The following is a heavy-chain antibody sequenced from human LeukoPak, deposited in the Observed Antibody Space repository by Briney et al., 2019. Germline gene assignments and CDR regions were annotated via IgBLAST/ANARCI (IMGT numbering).Heavy chain of an antibody. J-gene: IGHJ2*01. CDR1: GFTFRNYG. CDR2: IWYDGSNR. D-gene: IGHD5-24*01. Sequence: GRSLRLSCAASGFTFRNYGMHWVRQAPGKGLEWVGVIWYDGSNRYYGDSVKGRFTISRDNSQNTLSLQMGSLRAEDTAIYYCARDRNWATRNWYFDLWGRGTLVTVSS. CDR3: ARDRNWATRNWYFDL. V-gene: IGHV3-33*01.